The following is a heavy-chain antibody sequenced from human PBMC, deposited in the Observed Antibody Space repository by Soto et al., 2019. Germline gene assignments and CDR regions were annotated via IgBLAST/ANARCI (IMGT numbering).Heavy chain of an antibody. V-gene: IGHV3-30-3*01. Sequence: QVQLVESGGGVVQPGRSLRLSCAASGFTFSSYAMHWVRQAPGKGLEWVVVISYDGSNKYYADSVKGRFTISRDNSKNTLYLQMNSLRAEDTAVYYCARGPVAVGAFDIWGQGTMVTVSS. CDR2: ISYDGSNK. CDR3: ARGPVAVGAFDI. D-gene: IGHD6-19*01. J-gene: IGHJ3*02. CDR1: GFTFSSYA.